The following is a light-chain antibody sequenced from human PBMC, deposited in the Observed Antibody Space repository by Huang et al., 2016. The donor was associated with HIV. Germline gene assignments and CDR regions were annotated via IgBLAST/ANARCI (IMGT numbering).Light chain of an antibody. CDR3: QQRSNWPT. CDR1: QSVRSY. V-gene: IGKV3-11*01. J-gene: IGKJ4*01. CDR2: DAS. Sequence: EIVLTQSPATLSLSPGERATLSCRASQSVRSYLAWYQQKPGQAPRLLIYDASNRATGIPARFSGSGSVTDFTLTISSLEPEDFGLYYCQQRSNWPTFGGGTKVEIK.